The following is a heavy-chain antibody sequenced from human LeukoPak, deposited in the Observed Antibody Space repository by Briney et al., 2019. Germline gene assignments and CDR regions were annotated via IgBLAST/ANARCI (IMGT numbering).Heavy chain of an antibody. Sequence: GRSLRLSCEASGFTFSTYTLHWVRQAPGKGLDWVAVISSDGYNQYYADSVKGRFTISRDNFKDTLYLQMNSLRAEDTAVYYCARDSYGMDVWGQGTTVTVS. V-gene: IGHV3-30-3*01. CDR2: ISSDGYNQ. CDR3: ARDSYGMDV. CDR1: GFTFSTYT. J-gene: IGHJ6*02.